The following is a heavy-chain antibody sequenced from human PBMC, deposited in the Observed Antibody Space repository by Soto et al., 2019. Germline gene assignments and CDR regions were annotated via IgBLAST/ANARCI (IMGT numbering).Heavy chain of an antibody. V-gene: IGHV3-30-3*01. Sequence: QVQLVESGGGVVQPGRSLRLSCAASGFTFSSYAMNWVRQAPGKGLEWVALISYDGISKYYADSVKGRFTISRDSSKNTLYLQMNSLGAADTAVYYCGRCSSTSCHLGSDYCCQGTLVTVSS. CDR1: GFTFSSYA. CDR3: GRCSSTSCHLGSDY. D-gene: IGHD2-2*01. J-gene: IGHJ4*02. CDR2: ISYDGISK.